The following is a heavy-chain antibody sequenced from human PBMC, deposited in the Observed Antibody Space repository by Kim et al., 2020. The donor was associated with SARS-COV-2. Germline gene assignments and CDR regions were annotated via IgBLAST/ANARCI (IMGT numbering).Heavy chain of an antibody. CDR2: IYYSGST. V-gene: IGHV4-39*07. Sequence: SETLSLTCTVSGGSISSSSYYWGWIRQPPGKGLEWIGSIYYSGSTYYNPSLKSRVTISVDTSKNQFSLKLSSVTAADTAVYYCASCIAAAGNDAFDIWGQGTMVTVSS. CDR1: GGSISSSSYY. D-gene: IGHD6-13*01. J-gene: IGHJ3*02. CDR3: ASCIAAAGNDAFDI.